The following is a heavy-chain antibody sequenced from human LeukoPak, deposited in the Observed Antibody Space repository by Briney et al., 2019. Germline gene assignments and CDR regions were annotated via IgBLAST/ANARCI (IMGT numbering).Heavy chain of an antibody. Sequence: SETLSLTCTVSGGSISSYYWSWIRQPPGKGLEWIGYIYYSGSTNYNPSLKSRVTISVDTSKNQFSLKLSSVTAADTAVYYCARVPPSVAGFDYWGQGTLVTVSS. CDR1: GGSISSYY. D-gene: IGHD6-19*01. J-gene: IGHJ4*02. CDR2: IYYSGST. CDR3: ARVPPSVAGFDY. V-gene: IGHV4-59*01.